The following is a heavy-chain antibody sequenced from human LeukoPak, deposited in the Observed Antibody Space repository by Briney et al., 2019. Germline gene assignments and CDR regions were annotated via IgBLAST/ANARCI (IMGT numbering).Heavy chain of an antibody. J-gene: IGHJ6*03. D-gene: IGHD4-11*01. CDR1: GFTVSTNYM. V-gene: IGHV4-4*02. Sequence: PGGSLRLSCAASGFTVSTNYMSWVRQAPGKGLEWIGEIYHSGSTNYNPSLKSRVTISVDTSKNQFSLKLSSVTAADTAVYYCARVESVRSMTTSARVYMDVWGKGTTVTVSS. CDR3: ARVESVRSMTTSARVYMDV. CDR2: IYHSGST.